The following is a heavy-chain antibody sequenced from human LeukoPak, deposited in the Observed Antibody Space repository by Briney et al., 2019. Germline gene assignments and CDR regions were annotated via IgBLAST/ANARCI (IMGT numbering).Heavy chain of an antibody. CDR1: GYRFSDYY. Sequence: ATVKISCKASGYRFSDYYMHWVKQAPGKGLEWMGRVDPENGETIYAEKFQGRVTIDADTSIDTVYMEMSGLTADDTAVYYRGKLDDAGHWGQGTPVTVSS. CDR2: VDPENGET. D-gene: IGHD1-1*01. V-gene: IGHV1-69-2*01. CDR3: GKLDDAGH. J-gene: IGHJ4*02.